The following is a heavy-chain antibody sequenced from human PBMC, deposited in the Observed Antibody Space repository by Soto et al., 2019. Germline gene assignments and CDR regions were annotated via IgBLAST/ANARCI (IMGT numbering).Heavy chain of an antibody. Sequence: PGGSLRLSCAASGFTFSSYGMHWVRQAPGKGLEWVAVISYDGSNKYYADSVKGRFTISRDNSKNTLYLQMSSLRAEDTAVYYCAKDLEGPFDYWGQGTLVTVSS. CDR1: GFTFSSYG. J-gene: IGHJ4*02. V-gene: IGHV3-30*18. CDR3: AKDLEGPFDY. CDR2: ISYDGSNK.